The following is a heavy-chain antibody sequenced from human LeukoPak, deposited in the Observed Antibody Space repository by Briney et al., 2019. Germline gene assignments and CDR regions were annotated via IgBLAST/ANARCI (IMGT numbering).Heavy chain of an antibody. CDR2: IDPSDSYT. CDR3: ARHDDSAMITPYHY. J-gene: IGHJ4*02. Sequence: ESLKISCKGSSYRTTNYWISCVRHMPAKGVEGMGRIDPSDSYTNYSPSFQGHVTISADKSISTAYLQWSSLKASDTAMYYCARHDDSAMITPYHYWGQGTLVTVSS. CDR1: SYRTTNYW. D-gene: IGHD5-18*01. V-gene: IGHV5-10-1*01.